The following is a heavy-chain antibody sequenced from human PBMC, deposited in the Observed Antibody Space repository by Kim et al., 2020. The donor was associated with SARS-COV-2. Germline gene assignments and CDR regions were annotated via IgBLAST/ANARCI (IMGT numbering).Heavy chain of an antibody. Sequence: SETLSRTCTVSGGSISSYYWSWIRQPPGKGLEWIGYIYYSGSTNYNPSLKSRVTISVDTSKNQFSLKLSSVTAADTAVYYCARGGIAAAGIGYGMDVWGQGTTVTVSS. CDR3: ARGGIAAAGIGYGMDV. CDR2: IYYSGST. CDR1: GGSISSYY. V-gene: IGHV4-59*01. D-gene: IGHD6-13*01. J-gene: IGHJ6*02.